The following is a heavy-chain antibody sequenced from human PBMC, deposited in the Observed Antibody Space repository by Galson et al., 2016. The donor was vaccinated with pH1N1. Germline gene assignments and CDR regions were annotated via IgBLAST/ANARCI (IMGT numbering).Heavy chain of an antibody. J-gene: IGHJ5*02. Sequence: SETLSLTCTLSGGSISGYFWSWIRQPPGKGLEWIGHVYDGVATDYNTSLKSRVTISIDTSKRQFFLNLTSVTAADTAVYYCARGLWDCTSINCYARTKSYFDPWGQGTRVAVSS. CDR3: ARGLWDCTSINCYARTKSYFDP. CDR2: VYDGVAT. CDR1: GGSISGYF. D-gene: IGHD2-2*01. V-gene: IGHV4-59*01.